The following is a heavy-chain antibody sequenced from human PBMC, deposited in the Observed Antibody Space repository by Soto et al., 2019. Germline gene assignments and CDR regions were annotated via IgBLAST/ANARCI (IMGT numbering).Heavy chain of an antibody. V-gene: IGHV4-59*01. Sequence: SETLSLTCTVSGGSISSYYWSWIRQPPGKGLEWIGYIYYSGSTNYNPSLKSRVTISVDTSKNQFSLKLSSVTAADTAVYYCAAAAPYYYYYYGMDVWGQGTTVTVSS. J-gene: IGHJ6*02. CDR3: AAAAPYYYYYYGMDV. D-gene: IGHD6-13*01. CDR2: IYYSGST. CDR1: GGSISSYY.